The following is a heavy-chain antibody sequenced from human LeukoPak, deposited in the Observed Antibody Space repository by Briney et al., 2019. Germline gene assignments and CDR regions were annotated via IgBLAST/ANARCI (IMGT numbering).Heavy chain of an antibody. V-gene: IGHV3-33*03. Sequence: GRSLRLSGAASGFTFSSYGMQWVRQAPGKGLEWVAVIWYDGSNKDYADSVKGRFTISRDNAKNSLYLKMSNLRAEDTAVYFCARGGGLDVWGQGATVTVSS. CDR1: GFTFSSYG. CDR3: ARGGGLDV. D-gene: IGHD3-16*01. CDR2: IWYDGSNK. J-gene: IGHJ6*02.